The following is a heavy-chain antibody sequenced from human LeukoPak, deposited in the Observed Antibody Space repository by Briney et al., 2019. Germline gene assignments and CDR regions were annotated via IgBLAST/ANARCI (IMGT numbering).Heavy chain of an antibody. Sequence: GGSLRLSCAASGFTFSSYEMNWVRQAPGKGLEWISYISSSGSTTYNADSVKGRFTISRDNAKNSLFLQMNSLRAEDTAVYYCARGDEFIYYFGMDVWGQGTTVTVSS. CDR2: ISSSGSTT. V-gene: IGHV3-48*03. CDR3: ARGDEFIYYFGMDV. D-gene: IGHD2-21*02. CDR1: GFTFSSYE. J-gene: IGHJ6*02.